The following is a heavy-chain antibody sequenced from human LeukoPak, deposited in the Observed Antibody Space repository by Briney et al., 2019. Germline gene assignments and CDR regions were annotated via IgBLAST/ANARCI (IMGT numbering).Heavy chain of an antibody. CDR3: ARGGDYGDLRYFDY. Sequence: SETPSLTCTVSGGSINNYYWSWIRQPPGKGLEWIGYIYYRGSTNYNPSLKSRVTFSVDTSKNQFSLKLNSVTAADTAVYYCARGGDYGDLRYFDYWGQGTLVTVSS. D-gene: IGHD4-17*01. V-gene: IGHV4-59*01. CDR2: IYYRGST. J-gene: IGHJ4*02. CDR1: GGSINNYY.